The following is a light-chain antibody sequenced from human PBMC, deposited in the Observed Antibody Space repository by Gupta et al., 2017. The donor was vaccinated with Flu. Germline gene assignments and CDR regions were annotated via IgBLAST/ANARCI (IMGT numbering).Light chain of an antibody. V-gene: IGKV1-39*01. CDR2: GAS. J-gene: IGKJ1*01. CDR1: QSVSNF. Sequence: PSSLSASVGDRVTITCRASQSVSNFLYWYQQKPGKAPKLLIYGASTLQGGVPSRFSGSGSGTDFTLTINSLQPEDFATYYCQQGYSTPQTFGRGTTVEIK. CDR3: QQGYSTPQT.